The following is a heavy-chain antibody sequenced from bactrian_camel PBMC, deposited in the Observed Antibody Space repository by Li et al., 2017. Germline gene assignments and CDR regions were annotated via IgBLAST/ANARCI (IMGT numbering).Heavy chain of an antibody. V-gene: IGHV3S40*01. CDR2: ITKDSSTK. D-gene: IGHD6*01. CDR3: AADESAVCGVDDWYPEFDD. J-gene: IGHJ4*01. CDR1: GFTFGAYD. Sequence: EVQLVESGGGLVQPGGSLKLSCVTSGFTFGAYDMSWVRQAPGKELEWASGITKDSSTKSYADFVKGRFTVSQDSAKNTLYLQMNSLKPEDTATYYCAADESAVCGVDDWYPEFDDWGRGTQVTVS.